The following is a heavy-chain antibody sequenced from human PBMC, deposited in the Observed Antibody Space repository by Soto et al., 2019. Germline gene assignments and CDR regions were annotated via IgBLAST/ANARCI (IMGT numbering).Heavy chain of an antibody. J-gene: IGHJ5*02. Sequence: PSETLSLTCAVYGGSFSGYYWNWIRQPPGKGLEWIGEVNDSGSTNYKPSLKSRVAISVDKSKNQFSLRLSSVTAADTAVYYCARDRKYQLVNTKFNWFDPWGQGTLVTVSS. V-gene: IGHV4-34*01. CDR3: ARDRKYQLVNTKFNWFDP. D-gene: IGHD2-2*01. CDR2: VNDSGST. CDR1: GGSFSGYY.